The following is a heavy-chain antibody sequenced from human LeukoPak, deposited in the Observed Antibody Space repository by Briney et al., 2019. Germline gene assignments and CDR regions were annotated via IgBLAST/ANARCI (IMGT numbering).Heavy chain of an antibody. V-gene: IGHV1-8*01. CDR2: MNPNSGNT. CDR1: GYTFTSYD. Sequence: ASVKVSCKASGYTFTSYDINWVRQATGQGLEWMGWMNPNSGNTGYAQKFQGRVTMTTDTSTSTAYMELRSLRSDDTAVYYCARDSDSIAVAGIDYWGQGTLVTVSS. CDR3: ARDSDSIAVAGIDY. J-gene: IGHJ4*02. D-gene: IGHD6-19*01.